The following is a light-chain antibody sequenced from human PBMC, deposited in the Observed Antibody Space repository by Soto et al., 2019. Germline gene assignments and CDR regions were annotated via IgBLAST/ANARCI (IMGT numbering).Light chain of an antibody. CDR2: GAS. V-gene: IGKV3-20*01. CDR3: PQHGRSSIFT. Sequence: ESVLTQSPGTLSLSPGERATLSCRASQSVSSNDLAWYQQKPGQAPRLLLYGASTRAAGIPDRFSGSGSGTDFPLTITRLEPEEFAVVYCPQHGRSSIFTFGPGTTVDIK. J-gene: IGKJ3*01. CDR1: QSVSSND.